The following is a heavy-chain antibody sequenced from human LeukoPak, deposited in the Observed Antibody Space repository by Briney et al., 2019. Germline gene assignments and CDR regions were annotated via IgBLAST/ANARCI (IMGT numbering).Heavy chain of an antibody. J-gene: IGHJ5*02. Sequence: GGSLRLSCAASGFSFSDSAVSWVRHSPGGRLKWVASISDTGGRTYYADSVKGRFTITRDNSRNTVNLQMNSLRAGDTARYYCAKGGQDFDFWRFDLWGQGILVIVSS. CDR1: GFSFSDSA. CDR3: AKGGQDFDFWRFDL. D-gene: IGHD3-3*01. CDR2: ISDTGGRT. V-gene: IGHV3-23*01.